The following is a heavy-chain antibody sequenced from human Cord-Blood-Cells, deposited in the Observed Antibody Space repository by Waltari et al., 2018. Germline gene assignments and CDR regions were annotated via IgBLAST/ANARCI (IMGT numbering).Heavy chain of an antibody. D-gene: IGHD3-9*01. CDR2: IYYSGST. J-gene: IGHJ2*01. CDR1: GGSISSSSYY. Sequence: QLQLQESGPGLVKPSETLSLTCPVPGGSISSSSYYWGWIRQPPGTGLEWIGSIYYSGSTYYNPSLKSRVTISVDTSKNQFSLKLSSVTAADTAVYYCARLTRPDYDILTGYWYFDLWGRGTLVTVSS. CDR3: ARLTRPDYDILTGYWYFDL. V-gene: IGHV4-39*01.